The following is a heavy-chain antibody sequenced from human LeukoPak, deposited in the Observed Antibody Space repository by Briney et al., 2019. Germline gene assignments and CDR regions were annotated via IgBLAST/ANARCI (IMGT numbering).Heavy chain of an antibody. Sequence: SVTVSFTASGYTFTIYGISWVRQAPGQGLEWMGWISAYNGSTNYAQKLQGRVTMTTDTSTSTAYMELRSLRSDDTAVYYCARDPRRQWLDPYYFDYWGQGTLVTVSS. CDR2: ISAYNGST. CDR3: ARDPRRQWLDPYYFDY. J-gene: IGHJ4*02. D-gene: IGHD6-19*01. CDR1: GYTFTIYG. V-gene: IGHV1-18*01.